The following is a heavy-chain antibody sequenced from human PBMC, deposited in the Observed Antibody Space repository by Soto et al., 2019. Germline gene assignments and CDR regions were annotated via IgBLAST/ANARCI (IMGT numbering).Heavy chain of an antibody. CDR2: IIPLFGRP. D-gene: IGHD5-12*01. J-gene: IGHJ4*02. V-gene: IGHV1-69*13. CDR3: ARDLGSGYDPGDY. Sequence: GASVKVSCKASGGTFGSYVFNWVRQAPGQGLEWMGGIIPLFGRPNYAQKFQGRVTITADESTSTAYMELSSLRSDDTAVFYCARDLGSGYDPGDYWGQGTMVTVS. CDR1: GGTFGSYV.